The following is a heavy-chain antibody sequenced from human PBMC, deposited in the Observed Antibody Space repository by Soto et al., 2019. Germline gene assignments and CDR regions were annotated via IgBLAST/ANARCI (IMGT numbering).Heavy chain of an antibody. CDR2: ISAYNGNT. V-gene: IGHV1-18*01. CDR1: GYTFTSYG. CDR3: ARGVVVPAAMDWFDP. D-gene: IGHD2-2*01. Sequence: GASVKVPCKASGYTFTSYGISWVRQAPGQGLEWMGWISAYNGNTNYAQKLQGRVTMTTDTSTSTAYMELRSLRSDDTAVYYCARGVVVPAAMDWFDPWGQGTLVTVSS. J-gene: IGHJ5*02.